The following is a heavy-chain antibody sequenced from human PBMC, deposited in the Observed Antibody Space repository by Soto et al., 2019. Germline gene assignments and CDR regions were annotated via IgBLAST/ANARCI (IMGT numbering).Heavy chain of an antibody. Sequence: ASVKVSCKASVYTFTSYGISWVRQAPGQGLEWMGWISAYNGNTNYAQKLQGRVTMTTDTSTSTAYMELRSLRSDDTAVYYCARRGRTSYYYYGMDVWGQGTTVTVSS. V-gene: IGHV1-18*01. J-gene: IGHJ6*02. D-gene: IGHD2-2*01. CDR3: ARRGRTSYYYYGMDV. CDR1: VYTFTSYG. CDR2: ISAYNGNT.